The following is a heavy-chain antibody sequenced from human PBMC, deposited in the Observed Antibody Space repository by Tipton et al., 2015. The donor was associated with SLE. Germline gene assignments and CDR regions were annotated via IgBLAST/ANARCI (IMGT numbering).Heavy chain of an antibody. CDR3: APITGDSDY. D-gene: IGHD7-27*01. CDR1: EFSFSTYT. CDR2: ISWNSGGI. Sequence: RSLRLSCTASEFSFSTYTMNWVRQAPGKGLVWVSGISWNSGGIYYADSVKGRFIISRDNAKNSLYLQMNSLRTEDTALYYCAPITGDSDYWGQGTMVTVSP. J-gene: IGHJ4*02. V-gene: IGHV3-9*01.